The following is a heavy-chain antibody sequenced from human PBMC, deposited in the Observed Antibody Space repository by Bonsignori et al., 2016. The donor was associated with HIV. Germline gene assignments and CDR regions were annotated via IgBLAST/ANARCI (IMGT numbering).Heavy chain of an antibody. J-gene: IGHJ4*02. CDR3: ASEGTSVYFDY. CDR2: IYYSGSR. Sequence: WIRQPPGKGLEWIGTIYYSGSRYDNPSLKSRVTVSVDSSKNQFSLRLSSVTAADTAVYYCASEGTSVYFDYWGPGSPGHRLL. V-gene: IGHV4-39*07. D-gene: IGHD1-1*01.